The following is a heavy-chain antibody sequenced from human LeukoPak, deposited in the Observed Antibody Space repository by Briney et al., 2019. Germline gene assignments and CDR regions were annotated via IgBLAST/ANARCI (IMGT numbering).Heavy chain of an antibody. CDR3: ARDGSIVVVVATLNWFDP. J-gene: IGHJ5*02. V-gene: IGHV4-39*07. CDR2: IYYSGST. CDR1: GGSISSSSYY. D-gene: IGHD2-15*01. Sequence: TSETLSLTCTVSGGSISSSSYYWGWIRQPPGKGLEWIGSIYYSGSTYYNPSLKSRVTISVDTSKNQFSLKLSSVTAADTAVYYCARDGSIVVVVATLNWFDPWGQGTLVTVSS.